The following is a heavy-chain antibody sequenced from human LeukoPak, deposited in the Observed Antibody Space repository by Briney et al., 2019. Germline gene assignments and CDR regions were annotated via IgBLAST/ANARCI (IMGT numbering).Heavy chain of an antibody. CDR3: ARSPMKDYYDSSGYYFGY. D-gene: IGHD3-22*01. Sequence: ASVKVSCNTSGYTFTDYYMHWVRQAPGQGLEWMGWISAYNGNTNYAQKLQGRVTMTTDTSTSTAYMELRSLRSDDTAVYYCARSPMKDYYDSSGYYFGYWGQGTLVTVSS. V-gene: IGHV1-18*04. CDR1: GYTFTDYY. CDR2: ISAYNGNT. J-gene: IGHJ4*02.